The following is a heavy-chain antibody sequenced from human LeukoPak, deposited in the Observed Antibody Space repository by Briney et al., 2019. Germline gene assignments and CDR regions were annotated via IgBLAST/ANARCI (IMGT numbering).Heavy chain of an antibody. CDR1: GYTFTSYG. CDR3: ARDLAGYCSGGSCYQSAIRFDP. D-gene: IGHD2-15*01. CDR2: ISAYNGKT. J-gene: IGHJ5*02. Sequence: ASXKVSCKASGYTFTSYGISWVRQAPGQGREWMGWISAYNGKTNYAQKLQGRVTMTTETSTSTAYMELRSLRSDDTAVYYCARDLAGYCSGGSCYQSAIRFDPWGQGTLVTVSS. V-gene: IGHV1-18*01.